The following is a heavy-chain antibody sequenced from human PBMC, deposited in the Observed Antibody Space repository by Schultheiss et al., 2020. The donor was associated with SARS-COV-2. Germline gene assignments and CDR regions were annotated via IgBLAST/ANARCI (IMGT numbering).Heavy chain of an antibody. CDR1: GFTFSSYG. CDR3: AKDPRRYYYDSSGYLGY. CDR2: ISYDGSNK. D-gene: IGHD3-22*01. J-gene: IGHJ4*02. V-gene: IGHV3-30*18. Sequence: GGSLRLSCAASGFTFSSYGMHWVRQAPGKGLEWVAVISYDGSNKYYADSVKGRFTISRDNSKNTLYLQMNSLRAEDTAVYYCAKDPRRYYYDSSGYLGYWGQGTLVTVSS.